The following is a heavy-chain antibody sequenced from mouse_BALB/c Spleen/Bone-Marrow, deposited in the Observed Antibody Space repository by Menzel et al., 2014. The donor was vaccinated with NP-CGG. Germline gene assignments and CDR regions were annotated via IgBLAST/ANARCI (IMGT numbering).Heavy chain of an antibody. V-gene: IGHV2-6-4*01. Sequence: QVQLKQSGPGLVAPSQSLSITCTVSGFSLSRYSVHWVRQPPGTGLEWLGMIWGGGSTDYNSAFKSRLSIRKDDSKSHVFLKMNSLQTDDTDMYYCASPWGGYHYAMDYWGQGTSVTGSS. CDR1: GFSLSRYS. J-gene: IGHJ4*01. CDR3: ASPWGGYHYAMDY. CDR2: IWGGGST. D-gene: IGHD2-2*01.